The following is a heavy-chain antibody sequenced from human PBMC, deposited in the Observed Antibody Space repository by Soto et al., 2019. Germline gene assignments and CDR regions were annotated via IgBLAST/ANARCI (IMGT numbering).Heavy chain of an antibody. D-gene: IGHD6-13*01. Sequence: PGVSLRLSCSVSGFTFSTYWMHWVRQAPGKGLMWVSRIDNDGTSTTYADSVKGRFTISRDNAKNSMYLQMNSLRADDTAVYYWARELGYSSSWNQYYYSGLDCWGQGTTVTV. CDR3: ARELGYSSSWNQYYYSGLDC. CDR2: IDNDGTST. CDR1: GFTFSTYW. V-gene: IGHV3-74*03. J-gene: IGHJ6*02.